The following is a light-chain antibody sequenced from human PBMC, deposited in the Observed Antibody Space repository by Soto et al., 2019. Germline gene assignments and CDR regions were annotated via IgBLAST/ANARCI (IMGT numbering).Light chain of an antibody. Sequence: QSALAHPPWVSLSLGQSITMPWTGTSSDVGADNYVSLYQQQPGKAAKRLISEFRNRPTEVSNRFSGSKSGTTASLIISGPHAEGEADYYCCSFTSITTYVFGTGSKV. J-gene: IGLJ1*01. CDR2: EFR. V-gene: IGLV2-14*01. CDR3: CSFTSITTYV. CDR1: SSDVGADNY.